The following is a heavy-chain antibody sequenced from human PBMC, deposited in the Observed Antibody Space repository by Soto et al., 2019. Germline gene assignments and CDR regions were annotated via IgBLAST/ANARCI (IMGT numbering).Heavy chain of an antibody. V-gene: IGHV4-30-2*01. D-gene: IGHD4-17*01. Sequence: SETLSLTCAVSGGSISSGGYSWSWIRQPPGKGLEWIGYIYHSGSTYYNPSLKSRVTISVDRSKNQFSLKLSSVTAADTAVYYCATIRAYGDYPFDYWGQGTLVTVSS. CDR2: IYHSGST. CDR3: ATIRAYGDYPFDY. CDR1: GGSISSGGYS. J-gene: IGHJ4*02.